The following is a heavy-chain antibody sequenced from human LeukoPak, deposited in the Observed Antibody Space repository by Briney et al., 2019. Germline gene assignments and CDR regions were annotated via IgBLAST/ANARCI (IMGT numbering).Heavy chain of an antibody. CDR2: INHSGST. CDR3: ARRAVVMDV. CDR1: GGSFSGYY. D-gene: IGHD1-26*01. V-gene: IGHV4-34*01. Sequence: SETLSLTCAVYGGSFSGYYWSWIRQPPGKGLEWIGEINHSGSTNYNPSLKSRVTISVDTSKNQFSLKLSSVTAADTAVYYCARRAVVMDVWGKGTTVTISP. J-gene: IGHJ6*04.